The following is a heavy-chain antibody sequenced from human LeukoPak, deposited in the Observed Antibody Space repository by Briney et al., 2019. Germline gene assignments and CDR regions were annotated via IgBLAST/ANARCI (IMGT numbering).Heavy chain of an antibody. J-gene: IGHJ3*02. CDR1: GDSVSANGAA. CDR2: TYYRSKWYN. CDR3: ARVPYYDFQADAFDI. D-gene: IGHD3-3*01. V-gene: IGHV6-1*01. Sequence: SQTLSLTCAISGDSVSANGAAWNWIRQSPSRGLEWLGRTYYRSKWYNDYAVSVKSRITINPDTTKNQFSLQLNSVTPEDTAVYYCARVPYYDFQADAFDIWGQGTMVTVSS.